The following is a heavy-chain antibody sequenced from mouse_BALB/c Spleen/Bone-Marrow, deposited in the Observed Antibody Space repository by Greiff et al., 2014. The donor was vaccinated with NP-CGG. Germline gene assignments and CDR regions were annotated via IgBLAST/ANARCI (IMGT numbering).Heavy chain of an antibody. CDR3: ASNYRYGNNGMDN. J-gene: IGHJ4*01. V-gene: IGHV14-3*02. CDR2: IDPANGNT. D-gene: IGHD2-14*01. Sequence: EVKVEESGAELVKPGASVKLSCTASGFNIKDTYMHWVKQRPEQGLEWIGRIDPANGNTKYDQKFQGKATITADTSSNTAHLQLSRRTSEDATAYYYASNYRYGNNGMDNWGQGTSVTVSS. CDR1: GFNIKDTY.